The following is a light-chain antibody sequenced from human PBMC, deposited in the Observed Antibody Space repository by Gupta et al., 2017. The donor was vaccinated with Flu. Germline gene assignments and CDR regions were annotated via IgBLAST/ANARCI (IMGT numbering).Light chain of an antibody. CDR1: QSISSW. V-gene: IGKV1-5*03. Sequence: DIKMTQSPSTLSASVGDRVTITCRASQSISSWLDWYQQKPGKAHKLLIYKASSVESGVPSRFSGSGSGTEFTLTISSRQPDDFATYYCQQNNSSPYPFGQGTKVEIK. J-gene: IGKJ1*01. CDR2: KAS. CDR3: QQNNSSPYP.